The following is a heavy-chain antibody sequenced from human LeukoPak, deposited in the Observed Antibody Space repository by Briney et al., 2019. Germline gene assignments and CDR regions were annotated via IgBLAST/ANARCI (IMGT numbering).Heavy chain of an antibody. Sequence: SVKVSWKASGGTFSSYAISWVRQAPGQGLEWMGGIIPIFGTANYAQKFQGRVTITTDESTSTAYMELSSLRSEDTAVYYCAVPDSSGYYFAAFDIWGQGTMVTVSS. CDR2: IIPIFGTA. D-gene: IGHD3-22*01. CDR3: AVPDSSGYYFAAFDI. CDR1: GGTFSSYA. J-gene: IGHJ3*02. V-gene: IGHV1-69*05.